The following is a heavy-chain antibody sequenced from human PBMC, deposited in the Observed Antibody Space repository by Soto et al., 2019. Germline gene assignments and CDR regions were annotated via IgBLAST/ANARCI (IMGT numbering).Heavy chain of an antibody. D-gene: IGHD6-19*01. J-gene: IGHJ5*02. CDR1: GFSFSSHS. Sequence: GSRRLSCAASGFSFSSHSFNWVRQAPGQGLEWVAYISSRGSLILYADSVRGRFVISRDNALNSLYLQMNSPRDEDTAIYYCARERGEYDSGWYIDRWGQGTPVTVSS. CDR2: ISSRGSLI. V-gene: IGHV3-21*06. CDR3: ARERGEYDSGWYIDR.